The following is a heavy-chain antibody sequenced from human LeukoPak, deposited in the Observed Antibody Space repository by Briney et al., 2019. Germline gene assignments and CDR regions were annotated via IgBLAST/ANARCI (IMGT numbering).Heavy chain of an antibody. Sequence: GESLRISCKASGYTFTSYWIGWVRQMPGKGLEWMGSLHPGDSENRYNPSFQADVTISADTSITTAYLQWSSLKASDTAMYYCARGYSSSWYAPYYYYMDVWGKVTTVTISS. CDR3: ARGYSSSWYAPYYYYMDV. CDR2: LHPGDSEN. V-gene: IGHV5-51*01. D-gene: IGHD6-13*01. J-gene: IGHJ6*03. CDR1: GYTFTSYW.